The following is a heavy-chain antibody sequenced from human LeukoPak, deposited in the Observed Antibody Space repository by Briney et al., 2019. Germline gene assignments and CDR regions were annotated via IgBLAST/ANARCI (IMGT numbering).Heavy chain of an antibody. V-gene: IGHV3-30*04. CDR2: ISYDGSNK. J-gene: IGHJ4*02. Sequence: PGRSLRLSCAASGFTFSSYAMRWVRQAPGKGLEWVAVISYDGSNKYYADSVKGRFTISRDNSKNTLYLQMNSLRAEDTAVYYCARGTPPFDYWGQGTLVTVSS. D-gene: IGHD4-23*01. CDR3: ARGTPPFDY. CDR1: GFTFSSYA.